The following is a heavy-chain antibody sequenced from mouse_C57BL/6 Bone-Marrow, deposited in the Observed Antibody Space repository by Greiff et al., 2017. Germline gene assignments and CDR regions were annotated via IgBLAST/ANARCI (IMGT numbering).Heavy chain of an antibody. J-gene: IGHJ3*01. D-gene: IGHD2-1*01. CDR2: IDPENGDT. CDR3: TRYGTQAWCAY. V-gene: IGHV14-4*01. CDR1: GFNFKDDY. Sequence: VQLQQSGAELVRPGASVKLSCTASGFNFKDDYMHWVKQRPEQGLEWIGWIDPENGDTEYASKFQGKATITADTSSNTAYLQLSSLTSEDTAVYYCTRYGTQAWCAYWGQGTLVTVSA.